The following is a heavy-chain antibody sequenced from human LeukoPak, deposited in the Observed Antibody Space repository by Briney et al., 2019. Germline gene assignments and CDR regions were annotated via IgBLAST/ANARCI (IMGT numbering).Heavy chain of an antibody. J-gene: IGHJ4*02. CDR2: INSEGSGT. Sequence: PGVSQRLSCAASGLTIGNYWMHWVRQAPGKGLVWVARINSEGSGTTYADSVKGRFTISRDNAKNTLYLQMNSPRDEDTAVYYCAKGGTTVVDYWGQGTLVTVSS. D-gene: IGHD4-23*01. V-gene: IGHV3-74*01. CDR3: AKGGTTVVDY. CDR1: GLTIGNYW.